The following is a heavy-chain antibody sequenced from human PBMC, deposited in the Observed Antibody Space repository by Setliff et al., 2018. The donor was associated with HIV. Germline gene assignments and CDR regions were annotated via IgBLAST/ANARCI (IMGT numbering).Heavy chain of an antibody. CDR3: ARNRDYYDSSGYYSYYFDY. J-gene: IGHJ4*02. D-gene: IGHD3-22*01. CDR2: IHYRGST. CDR1: GGSISSYY. Sequence: SETLSLTCTVSGGSISSYYWSWIRQPPGKGLEWIGYIHYRGSTNYNPSLKSLVTISVDTSKNQFSLKLSSVTAADTAVYYCARNRDYYDSSGYYSYYFDYWGQGALVTVSS. V-gene: IGHV4-59*01.